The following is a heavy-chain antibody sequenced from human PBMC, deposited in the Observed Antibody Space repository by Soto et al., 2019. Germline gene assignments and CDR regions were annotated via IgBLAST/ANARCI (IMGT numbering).Heavy chain of an antibody. D-gene: IGHD3-10*01. J-gene: IGHJ4*02. CDR2: ISWNSGNI. CDR1: GFTFDDYA. V-gene: IGHV3-9*01. Sequence: EVQLVESGGGLVQPGRSLRLSCAASGFTFDDYAMHWVRQTPGKGLEWVSGISWNSGNIGYADSVKGRFTISRDNAKNSLYLQMNSRRAEDTALYYCGKYWAMVRGVIIDWGQGTLVTVSS. CDR3: GKYWAMVRGVIID.